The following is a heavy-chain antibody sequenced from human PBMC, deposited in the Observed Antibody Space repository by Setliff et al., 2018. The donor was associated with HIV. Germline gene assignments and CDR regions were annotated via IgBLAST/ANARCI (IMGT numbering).Heavy chain of an antibody. V-gene: IGHV4-31*03. CDR3: ARDLTSNSNCFEP. J-gene: IGHJ5*02. CDR1: GGSLISGGYY. CDR2: VYYTGKT. D-gene: IGHD4-4*01. Sequence: SETLSLTCSVSGGSLISGGYYWSWIRQHPGKGLECIGYVYYTGKTYYNPSLESRISMSVDTSKNQFSLKLTSVTAADTAIYYCARDLTSNSNCFEPWGQGTQVTVSS.